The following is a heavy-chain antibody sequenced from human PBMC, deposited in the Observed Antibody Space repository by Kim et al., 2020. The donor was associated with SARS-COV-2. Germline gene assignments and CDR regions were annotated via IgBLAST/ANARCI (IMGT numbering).Heavy chain of an antibody. CDR3: ARHADY. V-gene: IGHV4-39*01. Sequence: YSGITYSNPSLNSRVTLSVDTSKNQFSLNLNSVTAADTAVYYCARHADYWGQGTLVTVSS. CDR2: YSGIT. J-gene: IGHJ4*02.